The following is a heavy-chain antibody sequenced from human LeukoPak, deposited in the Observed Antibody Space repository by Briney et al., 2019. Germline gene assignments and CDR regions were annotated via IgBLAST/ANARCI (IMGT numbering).Heavy chain of an antibody. CDR3: AKDTGNYYNSGGYYYGLGGYFDY. J-gene: IGHJ4*02. CDR1: GFTFSSYA. V-gene: IGHV3-23*01. CDR2: ISSSGGST. Sequence: PGGSLRLSCATSGFTFSSYAMNWVRQAPGKGLEWVSAISSSGGSTYYADSVKGRFTISRDNSKNTLYLRMNSLRAEDTAEYYCAKDTGNYYNSGGYYYGLGGYFDYWGQGTLVTVSS. D-gene: IGHD3-22*01.